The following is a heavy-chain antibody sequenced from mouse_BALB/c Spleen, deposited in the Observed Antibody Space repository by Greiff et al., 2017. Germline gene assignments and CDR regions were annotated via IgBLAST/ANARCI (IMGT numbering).Heavy chain of an antibody. J-gene: IGHJ2*01. CDR2: INPSNGRT. D-gene: IGHD4-1*01. CDR3: ARNWEGDY. CDR1: GYTFTSYW. Sequence: QVQLQQPGAELVKPGASVKLSCKASGYTFTSYWMHWVKQRPGQGLEWIGEINPSNGRTNYNEKFKSKATLTVDKSSSTAYMQLSSLTSEDSAVYYCARNWEGDYWGQGTTLTVSS. V-gene: IGHV1S81*02.